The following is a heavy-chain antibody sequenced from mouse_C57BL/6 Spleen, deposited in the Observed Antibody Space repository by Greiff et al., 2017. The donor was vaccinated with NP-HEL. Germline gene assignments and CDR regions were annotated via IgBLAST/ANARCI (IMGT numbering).Heavy chain of an antibody. V-gene: IGHV1-19*01. J-gene: IGHJ2*01. CDR1: GYTFTDYY. Sequence: VQLQQSGPVLVKPGASVKMSCKASGYTFTDYYMNWVKQSPGKSLEWIGDINPYNGGTSYNQKFKGKATLTVDKSTSTAYMGLNSLTSEDSADYYCAGRGICYDAYWGQGTTLTVSS. D-gene: IGHD2-4*01. CDR3: AGRGICYDAY. CDR2: INPYNGGT.